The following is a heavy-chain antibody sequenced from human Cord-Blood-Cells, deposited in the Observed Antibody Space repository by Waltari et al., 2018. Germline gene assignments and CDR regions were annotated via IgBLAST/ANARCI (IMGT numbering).Heavy chain of an antibody. Sequence: EVQLLESGGGLVQPGGSLRLSCAASGFTFRSYAMSWVRQAPGKGLEWGSAISGRGGITYYASSGKGRVTSLKNNSKNTLYLQMNRLRAEDTAVDYCANLFSIVGVPASTLYAFDIWGQGTMVTVSS. V-gene: IGHV3-23*01. CDR1: GFTFRSYA. CDR3: ANLFSIVGVPASTLYAFDI. J-gene: IGHJ3*02. D-gene: IGHD2-2*01. CDR2: ISGRGGIT.